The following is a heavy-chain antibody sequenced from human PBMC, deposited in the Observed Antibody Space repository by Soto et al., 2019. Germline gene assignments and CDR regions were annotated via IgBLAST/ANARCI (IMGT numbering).Heavy chain of an antibody. V-gene: IGHV4-4*07. J-gene: IGHJ4*02. D-gene: IGHD1-26*01. CDR3: ARSGGSFKLDY. CDR1: GGSISNYY. Sequence: SLTCTVSGGSISNYYWSWIRQPAGKGLEWIGRIYNSGSTKFNPSLKSRVTMSEDTSKNQFSLNLISVTAADTAVYYCARSGGSFKLDYGGLGTLVIVSS. CDR2: IYNSGST.